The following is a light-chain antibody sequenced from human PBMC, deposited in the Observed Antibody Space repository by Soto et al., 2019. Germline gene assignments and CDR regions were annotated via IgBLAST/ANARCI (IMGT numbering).Light chain of an antibody. CDR3: QQYSGYSTA. J-gene: IGKJ1*01. CDR1: QSISNW. Sequence: DIQMTQSPSTLSASVGDSVTITCRASQSISNWLAWYQQKPGKAPKLLIYKASSLESGVPSRFSGSGSGTEFTLTISSLQPDDFATYFCQQYSGYSTAFGQGTRVEVK. V-gene: IGKV1-5*03. CDR2: KAS.